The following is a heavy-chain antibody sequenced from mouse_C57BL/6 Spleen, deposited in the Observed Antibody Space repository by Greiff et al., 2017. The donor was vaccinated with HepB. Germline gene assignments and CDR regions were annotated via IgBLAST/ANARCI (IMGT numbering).Heavy chain of an antibody. Sequence: QVQLQQSGAELVKPGASVKISCKASGYAFSSYWMNWVKQRPGKGLEWIGQIYPGDGDTNYNGKFKGKATLTADKSSSTAYMQLSSLTSEDSAVYFCARRRGSGYDYAMDYWGQGTLVTVSS. V-gene: IGHV1-80*01. J-gene: IGHJ4*01. CDR3: ARRRGSGYDYAMDY. CDR1: GYAFSSYW. CDR2: IYPGDGDT. D-gene: IGHD3-2*02.